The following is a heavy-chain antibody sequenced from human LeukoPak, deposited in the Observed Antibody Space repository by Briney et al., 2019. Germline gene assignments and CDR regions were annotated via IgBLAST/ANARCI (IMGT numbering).Heavy chain of an antibody. CDR2: IYYSGST. CDR1: GGSISSYY. J-gene: IGHJ4*02. D-gene: IGHD6-13*01. V-gene: IGHV4-59*08. CDR3: ARSSSSWIRYYFDY. Sequence: SETLSLTCTVSGGSISSYYWSRIRQPPGKGLEWIGYIYYSGSTNYNPSLKSRVTISVDTSKNQFSLKLSSVTAADTAVYYCARSSSSWIRYYFDYWGQGTLVTVSS.